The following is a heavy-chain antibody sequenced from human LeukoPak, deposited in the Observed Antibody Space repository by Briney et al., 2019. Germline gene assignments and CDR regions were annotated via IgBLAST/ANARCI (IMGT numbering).Heavy chain of an antibody. V-gene: IGHV3-30*02. CDR2: IRFDGSNT. Sequence: GGSLRLSCAASGFTFRLFGMHWVRQAPGKGLEWVPFIRFDGSNTYHADSVKGRFTISRDNSKNTLYLQMNSLTSEDTAVYYCAKVKTDILIPDSWGQGTLVTVSS. J-gene: IGHJ4*02. CDR1: GFTFRLFG. D-gene: IGHD2-21*02. CDR3: AKVKTDILIPDS.